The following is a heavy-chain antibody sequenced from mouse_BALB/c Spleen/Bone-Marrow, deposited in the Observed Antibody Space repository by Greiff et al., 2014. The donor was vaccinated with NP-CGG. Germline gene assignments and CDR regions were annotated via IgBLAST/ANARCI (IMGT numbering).Heavy chain of an antibody. Sequence: DLVKPGASVKLSCKASGYTFTSYWINWIKQRPGQGLEWIGRIAPGSGSTYYNEMFKGKATLTVDTSSSTAYIQLSCLSSEVSAVDFCARSRDGYFDVWGAGTTVTVSS. CDR2: IAPGSGST. J-gene: IGHJ1*01. CDR1: GYTFTSYW. CDR3: ARSRDGYFDV. V-gene: IGHV1S41*01.